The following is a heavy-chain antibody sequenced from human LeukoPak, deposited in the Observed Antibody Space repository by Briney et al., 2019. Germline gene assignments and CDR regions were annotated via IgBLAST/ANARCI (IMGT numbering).Heavy chain of an antibody. D-gene: IGHD6-6*01. CDR3: ARMSSTEYSSSPSGDLDY. Sequence: GGSLRLSCAASGFTFSTYEMNWVRQAPGKGLEWVSYITSSGNTTYYAGSVKGRFTISRDNAKNSLFLQMNSLRAEDTAVYYCARMSSTEYSSSPSGDLDYWGQGTLVTVSS. CDR2: ITSSGNTT. V-gene: IGHV3-48*03. J-gene: IGHJ4*02. CDR1: GFTFSTYE.